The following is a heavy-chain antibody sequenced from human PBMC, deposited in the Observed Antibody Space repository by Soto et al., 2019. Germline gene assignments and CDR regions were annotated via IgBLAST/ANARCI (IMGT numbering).Heavy chain of an antibody. CDR1: GFTFSNAW. Sequence: GGSLRLSCAASGFTFSNAWMSWVRQAPGKGLEWVGRIKSKTDGGTTDYAAPVKGRFTISRDDSKNTLYLQMNSLKTADTSVYSCSTGYSSSYDAFDIWGQGTMVTVSS. J-gene: IGHJ3*02. V-gene: IGHV3-15*01. CDR2: IKSKTDGGTT. D-gene: IGHD6-13*01. CDR3: STGYSSSYDAFDI.